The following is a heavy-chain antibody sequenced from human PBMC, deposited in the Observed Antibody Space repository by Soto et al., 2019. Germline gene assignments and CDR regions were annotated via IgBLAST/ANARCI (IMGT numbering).Heavy chain of an antibody. D-gene: IGHD3-10*01. CDR2: ITDTGGDA. V-gene: IGHV3-23*01. Sequence: QTGGSLSLSCAASGLTFGSRAMTWIRQPPGEGLQWVSTITDTGGDAKYADSVRGRFVISRDNSKKTLYLQMTSLTAEDSAMYYCARGSTDSYTGSRIFDFWGRGTLVTVSS. CDR3: ARGSTDSYTGSRIFDF. J-gene: IGHJ4*02. CDR1: GLTFGSRA.